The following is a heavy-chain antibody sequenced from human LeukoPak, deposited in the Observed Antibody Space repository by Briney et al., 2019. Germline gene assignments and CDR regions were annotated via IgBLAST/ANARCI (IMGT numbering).Heavy chain of an antibody. J-gene: IGHJ4*02. CDR1: GGSISSSSYY. CDR3: ARDLDSSWSFDY. D-gene: IGHD6-6*01. Sequence: SSEALSLTCTVSGGSISSSSYYWGWIRQPPGKGLEWIGSIYYSGRTYYNPSLKSRVTISVDRSKNQFSLKLSSVTAADTAVYYCARDLDSSWSFDYWGQGTLVSVSS. V-gene: IGHV4-39*07. CDR2: IYYSGRT.